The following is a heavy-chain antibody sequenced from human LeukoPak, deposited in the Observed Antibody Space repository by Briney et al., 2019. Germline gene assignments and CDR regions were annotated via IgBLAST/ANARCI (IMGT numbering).Heavy chain of an antibody. J-gene: IGHJ6*04. V-gene: IGHV1-69*06. CDR2: IIPLFGTP. CDR3: ASATLRCSGGSCYEMDV. D-gene: IGHD2-15*01. Sequence: ASVKVSCKASGGTFSSYAISWVRQAPGQGLEWMGGIIPLFGTPDYAQKFQDRLTITADKSTSTAYMELSSLRSEDTAVYYCASATLRCSGGSCYEMDVWGKGTTVTVSS. CDR1: GGTFSSYA.